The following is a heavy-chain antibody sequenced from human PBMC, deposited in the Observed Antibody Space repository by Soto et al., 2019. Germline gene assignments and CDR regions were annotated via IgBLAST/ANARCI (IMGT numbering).Heavy chain of an antibody. Sequence: EVQLVESGGGLVQPGGSLRLSCAASGFSFSTYAMNWVRQAPGKGLEWVAYISSGSDTIHYADSVRGRFTVSRDNAKNSLYLQMNSLRVEDTALYYCARDRAAGGYWGQGTLVTVSS. V-gene: IGHV3-48*03. CDR3: ARDRAAGGY. CDR1: GFSFSTYA. CDR2: ISSGSDTI. D-gene: IGHD6-13*01. J-gene: IGHJ4*02.